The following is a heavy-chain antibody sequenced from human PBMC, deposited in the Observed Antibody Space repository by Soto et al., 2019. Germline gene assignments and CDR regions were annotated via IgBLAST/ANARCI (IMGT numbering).Heavy chain of an antibody. J-gene: IGHJ4*02. CDR1: GFAFSSYA. D-gene: IGHD3-22*01. CDR3: AKFRYYDSSGYYGTAFDY. CDR2: ISGSGGST. Sequence: GGSLRLSCAASGFAFSSYAMSWVRQAPGKGLEWVSAISGSGGSTYYADSVKGRFTISRDNSKNTLYLQMNSLRAEDTAVYYCAKFRYYDSSGYYGTAFDYWGQGTLVTVSS. V-gene: IGHV3-23*01.